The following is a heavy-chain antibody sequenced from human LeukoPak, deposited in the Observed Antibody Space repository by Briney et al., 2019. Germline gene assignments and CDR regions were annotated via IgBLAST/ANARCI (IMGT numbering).Heavy chain of an antibody. J-gene: IGHJ4*02. CDR1: GSTVSSYN. D-gene: IGHD4-11*01. CDR3: ARGQYYFDY. CDR2: ITSGSSTI. V-gene: IGHV3-21*01. Sequence: PGGSLRLSCAASGSTVSSYNMNWVRQAPGKGLEWVSFITSGSSTIYYADSVKGRFTISRDNAKNSLHLQMNSLRDEDTAVYYCARGQYYFDYWGQGTLVTVSS.